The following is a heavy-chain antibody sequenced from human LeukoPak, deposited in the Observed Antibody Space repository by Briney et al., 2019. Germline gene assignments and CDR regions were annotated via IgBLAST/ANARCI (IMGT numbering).Heavy chain of an antibody. Sequence: PSETLSLTCTVSGGSISSSSYYWGWIRQPPGKGLEWIGSIYYSGSTYYNPSLKSRVTISVDTSKNQFSLKLSSVTAADTAVYYCARGQWLTTVIIDYWGQGTLVTVSS. CDR2: IYYSGST. D-gene: IGHD4-17*01. V-gene: IGHV4-39*01. CDR3: ARGQWLTTVIIDY. CDR1: GGSISSSSYY. J-gene: IGHJ4*02.